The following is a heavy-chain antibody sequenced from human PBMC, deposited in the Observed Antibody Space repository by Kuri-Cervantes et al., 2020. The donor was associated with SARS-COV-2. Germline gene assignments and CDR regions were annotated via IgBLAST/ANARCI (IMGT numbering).Heavy chain of an antibody. Sequence: SETLSLTCTVSGGSVSSGSYYWSWIRQPPGKGLEWIGYIYYSGSTNYNPSLKSRVTISVDTSKNQFSLKLSSVTAADTAVYYCARQGSNYYCYGMDVWGQGTTVTVSS. CDR2: IYYSGST. CDR1: GGSVSSGSYY. D-gene: IGHD3-10*01. V-gene: IGHV4-61*01. J-gene: IGHJ6*02. CDR3: ARQGSNYYCYGMDV.